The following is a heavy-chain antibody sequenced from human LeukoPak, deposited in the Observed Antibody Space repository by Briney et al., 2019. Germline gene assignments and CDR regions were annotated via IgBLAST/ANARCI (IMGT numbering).Heavy chain of an antibody. CDR1: GGSISSGSYY. Sequence: SETLSLTCTVSGGSISSGSYYWSWIRQPAGKGLEWIGRIYTSGSTNYNPSLKSRVTISVDTSKNQFSLKLSSVTAADTAAYYCARWETYYDILTGYSTSYFDYWGQGTLVTVSS. CDR3: ARWETYYDILTGYSTSYFDY. J-gene: IGHJ4*02. D-gene: IGHD3-9*01. CDR2: IYTSGST. V-gene: IGHV4-61*02.